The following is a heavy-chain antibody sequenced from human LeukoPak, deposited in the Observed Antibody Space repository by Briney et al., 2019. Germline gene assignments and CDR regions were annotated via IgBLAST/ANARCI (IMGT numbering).Heavy chain of an antibody. CDR2: INSDGSST. J-gene: IGHJ4*02. CDR3: AGEEVSFAAKGY. V-gene: IGHV3-74*01. Sequence: PGGSLRLSCAASGFTFSSYWMHWVRQAPGKGLVWVSRINSDGSSTSYADSVKGRFTISRDNAKNTLYLQMNSLRAEDTAVYYCAGEEVSFAAKGYWGQGTLVTVSS. D-gene: IGHD2-15*01. CDR1: GFTFSSYW.